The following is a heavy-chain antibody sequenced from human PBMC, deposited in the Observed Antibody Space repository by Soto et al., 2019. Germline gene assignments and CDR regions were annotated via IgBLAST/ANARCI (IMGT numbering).Heavy chain of an antibody. CDR1: GGSISSYY. CDR2: IYYSGTT. J-gene: IGHJ3*02. Sequence: PSETLSLTCTVSGGSISSYYWSWIRQPPGKGLEWIGYIYYSGTTNYNPSLKSRVTISVDTSKNQFSLKLNSVTAADTAVYYCARVAQEDYDILTGYPPGAFDIWGQGTMVTVSS. D-gene: IGHD3-9*01. V-gene: IGHV4-59*01. CDR3: ARVAQEDYDILTGYPPGAFDI.